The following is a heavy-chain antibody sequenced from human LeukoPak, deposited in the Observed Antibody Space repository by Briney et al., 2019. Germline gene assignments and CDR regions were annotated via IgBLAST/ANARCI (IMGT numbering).Heavy chain of an antibody. CDR3: AKDPDSSWYEDWFDP. CDR1: GFTFSSYS. CDR2: ISSSGSTI. V-gene: IGHV3-48*01. Sequence: PGGSLRLSCAASGFTFSSYSMNWVRQAPGKGLEWISYISSSGSTINYADSVKGRFTISRDSAKNSLYLQMNSLRAEDTAVYYCAKDPDSSWYEDWFDPWAREPWSPSPQ. D-gene: IGHD6-13*01. J-gene: IGHJ5*02.